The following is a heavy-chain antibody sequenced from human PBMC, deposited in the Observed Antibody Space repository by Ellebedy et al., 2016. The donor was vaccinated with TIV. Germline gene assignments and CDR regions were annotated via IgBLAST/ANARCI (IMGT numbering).Heavy chain of an antibody. J-gene: IGHJ6*02. D-gene: IGHD1-26*01. Sequence: PGGSLRLSCAASGFTFSDYYMSWIRQAPGKGLEWVSYISSSGSTIYYADSVKGRFTISRDNAKHSLYLQMNRLRAEDTAVYYCARRVMGGDYVIDVWGQGTTVTVSS. CDR2: ISSSGSTI. V-gene: IGHV3-11*01. CDR3: ARRVMGGDYVIDV. CDR1: GFTFSDYY.